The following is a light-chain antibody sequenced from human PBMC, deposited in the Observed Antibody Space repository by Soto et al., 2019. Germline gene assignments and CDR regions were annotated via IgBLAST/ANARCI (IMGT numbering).Light chain of an antibody. V-gene: IGKV1-5*01. Sequence: DNEMTQSPSTLSASVGDRVPITCRASQSISSWLAWYQQKPGKAPKLLIYDASSLESGVPSRFSGNGSGSEFTLTISSLRPDDFATYYCQQYDGYSQFGQGTKVDIK. J-gene: IGKJ1*01. CDR3: QQYDGYSQ. CDR2: DAS. CDR1: QSISSW.